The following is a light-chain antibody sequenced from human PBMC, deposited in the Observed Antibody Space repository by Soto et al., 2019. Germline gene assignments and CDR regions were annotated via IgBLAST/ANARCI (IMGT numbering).Light chain of an antibody. CDR3: QQYDTYSRT. V-gene: IGKV1-5*01. CDR1: QSISNW. Sequence: DIQMTQSPSTLSASVGDRVTISCRASQSISNWLAWYQQKPGRAPKLLMSDASSLERGVPSRFSVSGSGTEFTLTIGSLQPDDFATYYCQQYDTYSRTFGQGTKVDNK. CDR2: DAS. J-gene: IGKJ1*01.